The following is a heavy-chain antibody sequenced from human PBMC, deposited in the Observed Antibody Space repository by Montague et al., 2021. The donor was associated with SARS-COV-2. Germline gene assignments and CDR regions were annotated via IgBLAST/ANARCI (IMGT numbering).Heavy chain of an antibody. CDR3: ATGTPSGLSVAGFDY. Sequence: SETLSLTCGVSGGSISSSHWWNCFRQPPGKGLEWIGEIFHSGSTNYNPSLQNRGIISIDKSKNQFSLKLCSVTAADTAVYYCATGTPSGLSVAGFDYWGQGTLVTVSS. D-gene: IGHD6-19*01. CDR2: IFHSGST. J-gene: IGHJ4*02. V-gene: IGHV4-4*02. CDR1: GGSISSSHW.